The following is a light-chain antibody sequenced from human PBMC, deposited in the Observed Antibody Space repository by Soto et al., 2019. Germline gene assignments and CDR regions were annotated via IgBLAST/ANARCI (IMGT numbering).Light chain of an antibody. V-gene: IGKV1-39*01. CDR1: QSISTY. Sequence: DIQMTQSPSSLSASVGDRVTISCRASQSISTYLNWYQQKPGKAPNLLIYAASSLQSGVPSRFSGSGAGTDFTLTISSLQPEDFATFYCQQSYRTPYTFGQGTNLEIK. CDR3: QQSYRTPYT. CDR2: AAS. J-gene: IGKJ2*01.